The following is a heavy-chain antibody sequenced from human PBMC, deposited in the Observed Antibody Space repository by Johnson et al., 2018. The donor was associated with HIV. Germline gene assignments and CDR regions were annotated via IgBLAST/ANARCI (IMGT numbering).Heavy chain of an antibody. CDR3: ARETREEAFDI. D-gene: IGHD1-26*01. CDR2: IYSGGGT. Sequence: VQLVESGGGLVQSGGSLRVSCAASGCTVSNNYMSRVRQAPGKGLEWVSLIYSGGGTYYADSVKGRITISRGNSKNTLYLQMNRLRAEDTAVYYCARETREEAFDIWGQGTLVIVSS. CDR1: GCTVSNNY. V-gene: IGHV3-66*01. J-gene: IGHJ3*02.